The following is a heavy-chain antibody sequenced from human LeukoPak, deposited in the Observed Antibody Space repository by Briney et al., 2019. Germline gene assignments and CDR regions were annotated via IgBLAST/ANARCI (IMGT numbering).Heavy chain of an antibody. D-gene: IGHD3-22*01. CDR1: GFTFSNFL. CDR2: ISGSGGDT. J-gene: IGHJ4*02. CDR3: AKARSITMIVVVIHYYFDY. V-gene: IGHV3-23*01. Sequence: PGGSLRLSCAASGFTFSNFLMTWVRQAPGKGPEWVSAISGSGGDTYYADSVKGRFTISRDNSKNTLYLQMNSLRAEDTAVYYCAKARSITMIVVVIHYYFDYWGQGTLVTVSS.